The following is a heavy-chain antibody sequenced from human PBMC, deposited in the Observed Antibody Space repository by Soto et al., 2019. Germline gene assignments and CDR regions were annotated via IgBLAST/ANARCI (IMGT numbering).Heavy chain of an antibody. CDR2: IRSSDSDT. CDR3: ARGSRDGYNEVAFDM. D-gene: IGHD5-12*01. J-gene: IGHJ3*02. Sequence: LRLSCAASGFNFRDYYMTWMRQAPGKGLEWVSYIRSSDSDTFNADSVKGRFTISRDNAKKSLYLQMNSLRIEDTAVYYCARGSRDGYNEVAFDMWGQGTMVT. CDR1: GFNFRDYY. V-gene: IGHV3-11*01.